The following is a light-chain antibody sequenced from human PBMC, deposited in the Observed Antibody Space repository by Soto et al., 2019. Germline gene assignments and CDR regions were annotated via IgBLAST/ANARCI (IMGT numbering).Light chain of an antibody. CDR2: DAS. CDR3: QQYNSYSRT. V-gene: IGKV1-5*01. Sequence: IQMTQSPYALSASVGDRVSMTCRASQTVSDWLAWYQQRPGKAPKLLIYDASRLESGVPSRFSGSGSGTEFTLTISSLQPDDFATYYCQQYNSYSRTFGQGTKVDI. J-gene: IGKJ1*01. CDR1: QTVSDW.